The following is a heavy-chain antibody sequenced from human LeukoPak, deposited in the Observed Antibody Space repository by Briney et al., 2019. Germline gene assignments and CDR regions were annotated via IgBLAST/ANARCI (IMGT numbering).Heavy chain of an antibody. V-gene: IGHV1-2*02. CDR2: INPNSGGT. J-gene: IGHJ4*02. D-gene: IGHD3-10*01. CDR1: GYTFTGYY. CDR3: ARDIGLLWFGELFYY. Sequence: ASVNVSYKASGYTFTGYYMHWVRQAPGQGREGMGWINPNSGGTNYAQKFQGRVTMTRDTSISTAYMELSRLRSDDTAVYYCARDIGLLWFGELFYYWGQGTLVTVSS.